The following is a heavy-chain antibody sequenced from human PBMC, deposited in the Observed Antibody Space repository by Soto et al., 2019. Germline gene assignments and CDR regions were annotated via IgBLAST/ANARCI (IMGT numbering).Heavy chain of an antibody. D-gene: IGHD3-10*01. V-gene: IGHV4-30-2*01. Sequence: QLQLQESGSGMVKPSQTLSLTCAVSGDSFTSASFSWNWIRQPPGKGLEWIGYIHHSGVTYHRASLRGRVTLSLDRSKTQFSLNLTSVTAADTAGYFCARGYMVRGLPYFDSWGQGTLVTVSS. J-gene: IGHJ4*02. CDR2: IHHSGVT. CDR1: GDSFTSASFS. CDR3: ARGYMVRGLPYFDS.